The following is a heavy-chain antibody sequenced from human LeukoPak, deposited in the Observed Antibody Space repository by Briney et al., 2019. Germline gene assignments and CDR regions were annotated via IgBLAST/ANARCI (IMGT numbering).Heavy chain of an antibody. Sequence: SETLSLTCAVYGGSFSGYYWTWIRQPPGKGLEWIGEINHSGSTNYNPSLKSRVTISVDTSKNQFSLKLSSVTAADTAVYYCARSRYYYDSSGYYYYYYYMDVWGKGTTVTVSS. CDR3: ARSRYYYDSSGYYYYYYYMDV. V-gene: IGHV4-34*01. CDR1: GGSFSGYY. D-gene: IGHD3-22*01. J-gene: IGHJ6*03. CDR2: INHSGST.